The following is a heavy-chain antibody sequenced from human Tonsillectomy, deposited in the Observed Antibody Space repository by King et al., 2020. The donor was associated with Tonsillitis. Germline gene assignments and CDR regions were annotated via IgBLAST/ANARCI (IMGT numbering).Heavy chain of an antibody. J-gene: IGHJ4*02. CDR3: ASDSSPLYPFSN. D-gene: IGHD2-2*01. Sequence: VQLVESGGGLVQPGGSLRLSCAASGLIVSDNYMSWVRQAPGKGLEWVSIIYIDGSTFYADSVKDRFTISADSSHNTLYLQINSLRVGDTAVYYCASDSSPLYPFSNWGQGTLVTVSS. V-gene: IGHV3-66*01. CDR2: IYIDGST. CDR1: GLIVSDNY.